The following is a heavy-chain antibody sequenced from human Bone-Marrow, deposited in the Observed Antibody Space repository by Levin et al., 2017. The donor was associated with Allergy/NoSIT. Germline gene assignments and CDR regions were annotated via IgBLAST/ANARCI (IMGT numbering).Heavy chain of an antibody. CDR1: GGSIGNYY. CDR3: ARAGNNWDRIWFDP. D-gene: IGHD1-1*01. CDR2: IYYTGST. Sequence: NPSETLSLTCTVSGGSIGNYYWAWIRQSPGKRLEYIGYIYYTGSTNYNPSLKSRVTISLDTSKNQFSLKLTSVTAADTAVYFCARAGNNWDRIWFDPWGQGALTTVSS. J-gene: IGHJ5*02. V-gene: IGHV4-59*01.